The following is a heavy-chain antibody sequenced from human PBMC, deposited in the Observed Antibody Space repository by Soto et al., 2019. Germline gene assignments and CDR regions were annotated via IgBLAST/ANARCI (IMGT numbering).Heavy chain of an antibody. J-gene: IGHJ6*02. CDR2: ISYDGSNK. CDR1: GFIFSTYG. D-gene: IGHD6-19*01. CDR3: VKDGSSVWTYYYGMDV. V-gene: IGHV3-30*18. Sequence: QVQLVQSGGGVVQPGRSLRLSCVASGFIFSTYGMHWVRQVPGKGLEWVAHISYDGSNKYYADSLKGRFTVSRDNSKNTLYLQMSSLRAEDTAVYYCVKDGSSVWTYYYGMDVWGQGTTVTVSS.